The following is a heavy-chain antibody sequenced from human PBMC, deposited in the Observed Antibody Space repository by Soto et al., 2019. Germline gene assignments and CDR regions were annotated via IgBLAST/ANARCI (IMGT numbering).Heavy chain of an antibody. CDR3: ARASYGDSVDY. J-gene: IGHJ4*02. Sequence: TSETRSLTCTVSGGSISSVDYYWSWILQPPGNGLEWIGYIYYSGSTYYNPSLKSRVTISVDTSKSQFSLKLSSVTAADTDVYYCARASYGDSVDYWGQGTLVTVSS. D-gene: IGHD4-17*01. CDR2: IYYSGST. V-gene: IGHV4-30-4*01. CDR1: GGSISSVDYY.